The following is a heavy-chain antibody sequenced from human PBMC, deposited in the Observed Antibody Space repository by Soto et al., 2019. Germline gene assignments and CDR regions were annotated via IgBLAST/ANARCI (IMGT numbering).Heavy chain of an antibody. V-gene: IGHV4-31*03. J-gene: IGHJ4*02. CDR1: GDSISSGGYY. Sequence: SETLSLTCTVSGDSISSGGYYWSWIRQHPGKGLEWIGYIYYSGSTYYNPSLKSRVTISVDTSKNQFSLKLSSVTAADTAVYYCARQGEDDYIWGSFDYWGQGTLVTVSS. CDR2: IYYSGST. D-gene: IGHD3-16*01. CDR3: ARQGEDDYIWGSFDY.